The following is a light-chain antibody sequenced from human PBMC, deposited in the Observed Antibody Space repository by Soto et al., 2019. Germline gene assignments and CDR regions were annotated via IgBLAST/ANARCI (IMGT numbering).Light chain of an antibody. J-gene: IGKJ4*01. CDR1: QTINTY. CDR2: AAS. Sequence: EIVLTQSPATLSLSPGERATLSCRASQTINTYLAWYQQKPGQAPRLLIYAASNRAAGIPARFSGSGFGTDFTLTISSLEAEDFAVYYCHQRSNWPLTFGGGTKVEIK. CDR3: HQRSNWPLT. V-gene: IGKV3-11*01.